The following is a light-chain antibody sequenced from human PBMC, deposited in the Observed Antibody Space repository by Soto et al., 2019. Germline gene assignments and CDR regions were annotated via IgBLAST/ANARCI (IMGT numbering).Light chain of an antibody. J-gene: IGKJ2*01. CDR2: AAS. Sequence: DIQMTQSPSSLPASVGDRVTITCRASQSISSYLNWYQHKPGKAPKLLIYAASSLQSGVPSRFSGSGSGTDFTLTISSLQPEDFATYYCQQSYSTLYTFGQGTKLEIK. CDR1: QSISSY. V-gene: IGKV1-39*01. CDR3: QQSYSTLYT.